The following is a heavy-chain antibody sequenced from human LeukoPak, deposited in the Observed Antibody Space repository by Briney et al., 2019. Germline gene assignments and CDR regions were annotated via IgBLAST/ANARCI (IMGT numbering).Heavy chain of an antibody. Sequence: SLSSAAPDSPFNYYIRTGGRRAPGKGLGWVSSISSFSNYMYYADSMKGRFTISRDNAKNSLYLQINSLRAEDTAVYYCARDWGNWDFDYWGQGTLVTVSS. CDR3: ARDWGNWDFDY. CDR2: ISSFSNYM. V-gene: IGHV3-21*01. J-gene: IGHJ4*02. D-gene: IGHD1-1*01. CDR1: DSPFNYYI.